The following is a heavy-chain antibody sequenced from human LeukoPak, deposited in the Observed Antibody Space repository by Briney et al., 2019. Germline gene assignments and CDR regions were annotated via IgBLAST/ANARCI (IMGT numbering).Heavy chain of an antibody. J-gene: IGHJ4*02. D-gene: IGHD3-16*01. CDR3: AYYDYVWGSYPGPFDY. Sequence: PGGSLRLSCAASGFTFSSYGMSWVRQAPGKGLEWVSAISGSGGSTYYADSVKDRFTISRDNSKNTLYLQMNSLRAEDTAVYYCAYYDYVWGSYPGPFDYWGQGTLVTVSS. CDR1: GFTFSSYG. CDR2: ISGSGGST. V-gene: IGHV3-23*01.